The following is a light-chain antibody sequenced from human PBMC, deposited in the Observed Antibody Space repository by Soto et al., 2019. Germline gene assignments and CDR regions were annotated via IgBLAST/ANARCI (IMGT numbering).Light chain of an antibody. J-gene: IGKJ1*01. V-gene: IGKV1-5*03. CDR1: QIINTR. CDR3: QRYNTYSRA. Sequence: DIQMTQSPSTLSASVGDRVTITCRASQIINTRLAWYQQKPGKAPKLLIYEASSLEGGVPGRCSGSGSVTEFTRTISSLQPDDFATYYCQRYNTYSRAFGQGTKV. CDR2: EAS.